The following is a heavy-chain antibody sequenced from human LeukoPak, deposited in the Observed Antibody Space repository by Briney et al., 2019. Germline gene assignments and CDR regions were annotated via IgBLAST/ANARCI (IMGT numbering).Heavy chain of an antibody. Sequence: SQTLSLACTVSGGSISSGTYYWSWIRQPAGKGLEWIGRIYTSGSTNYNPSLKSRVTISVDTSKNQFSLKLSSVTAADTAVYYCARSRSPGYSSSWYWFDPWGQGTLVTVSS. V-gene: IGHV4-61*02. J-gene: IGHJ5*02. CDR2: IYTSGST. D-gene: IGHD6-13*01. CDR3: ARSRSPGYSSSWYWFDP. CDR1: GGSISSGTYY.